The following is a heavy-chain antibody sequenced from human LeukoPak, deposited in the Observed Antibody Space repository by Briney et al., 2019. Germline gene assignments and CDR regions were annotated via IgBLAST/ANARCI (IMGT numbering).Heavy chain of an antibody. V-gene: IGHV3-73*01. CDR1: GFAFSASA. Sequence: PGGSLRLSCAASGFAFSASAMHWVRQASGKGREWVGRIRTKPNSYATAYAASVKGRFTISRDDSKNTAYLQMNSLKTEDTAVYYCTRSLSSSSDYWGQGTLVTVSS. D-gene: IGHD6-13*01. J-gene: IGHJ4*02. CDR2: IRTKPNSYAT. CDR3: TRSLSSSSDY.